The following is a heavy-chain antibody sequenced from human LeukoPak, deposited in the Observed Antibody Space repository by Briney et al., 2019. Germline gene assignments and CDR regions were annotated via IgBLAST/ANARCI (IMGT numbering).Heavy chain of an antibody. CDR2: IYYTGST. J-gene: IGHJ5*02. V-gene: IGHV4-30-2*01. CDR3: ARVITLAPHGSGKGNWFDP. D-gene: IGHD3-10*01. CDR1: GGSISSGGYS. Sequence: SETLSLTCAVSGGSISSGGYSWSWIRQPPGKGLEWIGYIYYTGSTYYNPSLKSRVTIPVDRSKNQFSLKLSSVTAADTAIYYCARVITLAPHGSGKGNWFDPWGQGTLVTVSS.